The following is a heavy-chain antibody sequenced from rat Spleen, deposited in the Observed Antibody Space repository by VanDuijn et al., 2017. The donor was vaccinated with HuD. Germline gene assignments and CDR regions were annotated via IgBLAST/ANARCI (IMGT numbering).Heavy chain of an antibody. CDR1: GFTFSDYY. V-gene: IGHV5-29*01. D-gene: IGHD2-6*01. CDR2: ISFDGGST. Sequence: EVQLVESDGGLVQPGRSLKLSCAASGFTFSDYYMAWVRQAPTKGLEWVATISFDGGSTYYRDSVKGRFTISRDNAESTLYLQMDSLRSEDTATDYCSRHPHTTYVNGYYFDYWGQGVMVTVSS. CDR3: SRHPHTTYVNGYYFDY. J-gene: IGHJ2*01.